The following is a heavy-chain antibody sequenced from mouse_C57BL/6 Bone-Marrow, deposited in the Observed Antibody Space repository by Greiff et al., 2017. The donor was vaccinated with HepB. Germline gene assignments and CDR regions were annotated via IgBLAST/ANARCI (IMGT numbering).Heavy chain of an antibody. D-gene: IGHD2-4*01. J-gene: IGHJ4*01. CDR1: GFSLTSYG. V-gene: IGHV2-6*01. CDR3: AIIYYDYDGYYAMDY. CDR2: IWGVGST. Sequence: VQGVESGPGLVAPSQSLSITCTVSGFSLTSYGVDWVRQSPGKGLEWLGVIWGVGSTNYNSALKSRLSISKDNSKSQVFLKMNSLQTDDTAMYYCAIIYYDYDGYYAMDYWGQGTSVTVSS.